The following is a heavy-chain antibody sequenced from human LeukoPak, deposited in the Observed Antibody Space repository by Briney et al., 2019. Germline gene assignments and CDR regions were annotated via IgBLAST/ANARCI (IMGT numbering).Heavy chain of an antibody. D-gene: IGHD2-15*01. V-gene: IGHV3-30-3*01. CDR3: ARDSVVVVAAGYFDY. CDR1: GFTFSDYA. J-gene: IGHJ4*02. Sequence: GGSLRLSCAASGFTFSDYAMHWVRQGPGKGLEWVAVISYDGSNKYYADSVKGRFTISRDNSKNTLYLQMNSLRAEDTAVYYCARDSVVVVAAGYFDYWGQGTLVTVSS. CDR2: ISYDGSNK.